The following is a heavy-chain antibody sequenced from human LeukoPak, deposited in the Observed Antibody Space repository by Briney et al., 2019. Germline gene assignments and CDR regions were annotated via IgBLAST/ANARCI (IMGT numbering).Heavy chain of an antibody. CDR3: ARRYSSGWYYSDY. D-gene: IGHD6-19*01. CDR2: INPDSGGT. J-gene: IGHJ4*02. V-gene: IGHV1-2*02. Sequence: GASVKVSCKASGYTFTGYYMHWVRQAPGQGLEWMGWINPDSGGTNYAQKFQGRVTMTRDTSISTAYMELSRLTSDDTAKYYCARRYSSGWYYSDYWGQGTLVTVSS. CDR1: GYTFTGYY.